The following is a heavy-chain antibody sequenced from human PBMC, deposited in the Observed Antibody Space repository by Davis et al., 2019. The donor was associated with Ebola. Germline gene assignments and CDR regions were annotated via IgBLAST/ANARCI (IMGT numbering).Heavy chain of an antibody. D-gene: IGHD3-10*01. V-gene: IGHV3-15*01. Sequence: GGSLRLSCAASGFTFDFYALSWVRQTPGKGLEWIGRIKSKSDGGTTDYAAPVKGRFTISRDDAKSAVFLHMNSLKTEDTALYYCTTGLEPGWFGDFDYWGQGTLVTVSS. CDR1: GFTFDFYA. CDR3: TTGLEPGWFGDFDY. CDR2: IKSKSDGGTT. J-gene: IGHJ4*02.